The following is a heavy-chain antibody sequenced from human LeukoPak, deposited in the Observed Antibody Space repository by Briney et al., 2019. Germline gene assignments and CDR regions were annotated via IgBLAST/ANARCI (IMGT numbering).Heavy chain of an antibody. CDR2: IYSGGFT. Sequence: GGSLRLSCAASGFTVSDNYMSWVRQAPGKGLEWVSVIYSGGFTYYADSVKGRFSISRDNPKNTLYLQMNSLSVEDTAIYYCVKALGGSGSYWGQGTSVIVSS. V-gene: IGHV3-53*05. D-gene: IGHD3-10*01. CDR1: GFTVSDNY. J-gene: IGHJ4*02. CDR3: VKALGGSGSY.